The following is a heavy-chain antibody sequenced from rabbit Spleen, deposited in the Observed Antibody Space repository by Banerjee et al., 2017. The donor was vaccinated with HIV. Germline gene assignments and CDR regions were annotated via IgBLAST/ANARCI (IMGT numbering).Heavy chain of an antibody. Sequence: QEQLVESGGGLVKPGASLTLTCTASGFSFISSYDMSWVRQAPGKGLEWIGFIYTGNGKNYYASWAKGRFTISKSSSTTVTLQLTSLTAADTATHFCARDMDDVIGWNFGWWGQGTLVTVS. CDR2: IYTGNGKN. CDR1: GFSFISSYD. V-gene: IGHV1S45*01. CDR3: ARDMDDVIGWNFGW. D-gene: IGHD4-1*01. J-gene: IGHJ6*01.